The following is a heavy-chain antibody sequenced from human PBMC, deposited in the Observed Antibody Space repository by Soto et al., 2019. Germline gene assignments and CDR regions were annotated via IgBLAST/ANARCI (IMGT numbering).Heavy chain of an antibody. CDR1: GFTFSSSD. J-gene: IGHJ3*02. CDR2: ISFDLNRQ. Sequence: QVQLMESGGGVVQPGRSLRLSCTASGFTFSSSDIHWVRQAPGKGLEWVAHISFDLNRQYYADPVKGRFTGSSDNSKNTVYLQMSSLRVDDTAIYYCARGPTSGAFDIWGRGTMVTVSS. V-gene: IGHV3-30*03. D-gene: IGHD1-26*01. CDR3: ARGPTSGAFDI.